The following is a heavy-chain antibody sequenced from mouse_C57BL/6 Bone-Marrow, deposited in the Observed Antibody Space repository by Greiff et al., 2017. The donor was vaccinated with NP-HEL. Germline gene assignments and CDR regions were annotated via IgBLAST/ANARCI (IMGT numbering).Heavy chain of an antibody. CDR2: ISSGGDYI. CDR3: TRAPGSSREYFDV. V-gene: IGHV5-9-1*02. Sequence: EVQRVESGEGLVKPGGSLKLSCAASGFTFSSYAMSWVRQTPEKRLEWVAYISSGGDYIYYADTVKGRFTISRDNARNTLYLQMSSLKSEDTAMYYCTRAPGSSREYFDVWGTGTTVTVSS. D-gene: IGHD1-1*01. CDR1: GFTFSSYA. J-gene: IGHJ1*03.